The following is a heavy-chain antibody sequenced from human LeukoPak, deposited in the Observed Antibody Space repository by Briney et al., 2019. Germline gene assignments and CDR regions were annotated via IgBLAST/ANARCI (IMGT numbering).Heavy chain of an antibody. CDR3: ARESAAAGLFDP. CDR2: ITNSGTTI. CDR1: GFTFTDYY. J-gene: IGHJ5*02. D-gene: IGHD6-13*01. Sequence: PGGSLRLSCAASGFTFTDYYMSWIRQAPGKGLEWVSYITNSGTTIYYADSVKGRFTISRDNAKNSLYLQMNSLRAEDTAVYYCARESAAAGLFDPWGQGTLVTVSS. V-gene: IGHV3-11*04.